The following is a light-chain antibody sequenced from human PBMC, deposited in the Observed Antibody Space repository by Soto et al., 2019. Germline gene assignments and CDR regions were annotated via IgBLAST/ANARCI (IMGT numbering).Light chain of an antibody. Sequence: QSVLTQPPSVSGAPGQRVTISCTGSSSNIGAGYDVHWYQQLPGAAPTLLIFGIFNRPSGVSERFSGSRSGASASLAIAGLQAEDEAYYYCQSYDNSLSGSEVFGTGTKLTVL. CDR2: GIF. J-gene: IGLJ1*01. CDR3: QSYDNSLSGSEV. CDR1: SSNIGAGYD. V-gene: IGLV1-40*01.